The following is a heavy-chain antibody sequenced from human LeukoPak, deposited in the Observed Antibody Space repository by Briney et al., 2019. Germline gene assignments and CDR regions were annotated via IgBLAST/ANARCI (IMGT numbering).Heavy chain of an antibody. J-gene: IGHJ6*02. D-gene: IGHD3-10*01. Sequence: ASVNVSCKASGGTFSSYAISWVRQAPGQGLEWMGGIIPIFGTANYAQKFQGRVTITADEPTSTAYMELSSLRSEDTAVYYCARKIYGGSGMDVWGQGTTVTVSS. V-gene: IGHV1-69*13. CDR1: GGTFSSYA. CDR2: IIPIFGTA. CDR3: ARKIYGGSGMDV.